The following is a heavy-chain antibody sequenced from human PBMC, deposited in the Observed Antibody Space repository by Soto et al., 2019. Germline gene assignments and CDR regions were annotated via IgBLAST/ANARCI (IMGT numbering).Heavy chain of an antibody. V-gene: IGHV4-31*02. J-gene: IGHJ4*02. CDR3: ASSRDGPTGY. Sequence: DLEWIGYIYYSGSTYYNPSLKSRVTISVDTSKNQFSLKLSSVTAADTAVYYCASSRDGPTGYWGQGTLVTVSS. D-gene: IGHD2-2*01. CDR2: IYYSGST.